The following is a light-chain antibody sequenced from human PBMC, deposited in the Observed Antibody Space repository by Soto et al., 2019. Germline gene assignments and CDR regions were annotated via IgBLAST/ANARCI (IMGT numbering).Light chain of an antibody. V-gene: IGKV3-11*01. CDR1: QSVSSY. J-gene: IGKJ3*01. Sequence: EIVLTQSPATLSLSPGERATLSCRASQSVSSYLAWYQQKPGQAPRLLIYGASNRATGIPARFSGSGSGTDFTLTISSLEPEDFAVYYCQQRSNWPFTFGPGTKMDIK. CDR2: GAS. CDR3: QQRSNWPFT.